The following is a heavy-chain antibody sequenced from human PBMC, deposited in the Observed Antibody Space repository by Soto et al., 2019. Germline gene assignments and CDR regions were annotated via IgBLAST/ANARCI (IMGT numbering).Heavy chain of an antibody. J-gene: IGHJ4*02. V-gene: IGHV4-59*01. CDR1: GGSISSYY. D-gene: IGHD5-12*01. CDR2: IYYSGNT. Sequence: SETLSLTCTVSGGSISSYYWSWIRQPPWKGLEWIAYIYYSGNTNYNPSLKSRVTISIDTSKNQFSLKLSSVTAADTAVYYCATGGYDSVDYFDYWGQGTLVTVSS. CDR3: ATGGYDSVDYFDY.